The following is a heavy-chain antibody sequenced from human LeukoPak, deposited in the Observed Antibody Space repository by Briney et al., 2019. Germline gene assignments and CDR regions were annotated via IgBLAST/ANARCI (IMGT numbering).Heavy chain of an antibody. CDR3: AREGSIGAFDI. D-gene: IGHD6-6*01. J-gene: IGHJ3*02. V-gene: IGHV4-59*01. Sequence: SETLSLTCTVSGGSISSYYWSWIRQPPGKGLEWIGYIYYSGSTNYNPSLKSRVTISVDTSKNQLSLKLSSVTAADTAVYYCAREGSIGAFDIWGQGTMVTVSS. CDR2: IYYSGST. CDR1: GGSISSYY.